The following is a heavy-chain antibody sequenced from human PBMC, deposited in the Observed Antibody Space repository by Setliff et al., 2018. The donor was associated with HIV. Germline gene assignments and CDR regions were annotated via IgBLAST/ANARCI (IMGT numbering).Heavy chain of an antibody. CDR3: ANGGSGGQFDH. Sequence: ASVKVSCKTSGYTFTQSHDLHWVRQVPGQGPEWMGWINLVTGKTAYLQKFQGRVIITRGTSASTAFMEMSSLRSEDTAVYFCANGGSGGQFDHWGQGTLVTVSS. D-gene: IGHD3-16*01. V-gene: IGHV1-3*01. CDR1: GYTFTQSHD. CDR2: INLVTGKT. J-gene: IGHJ4*02.